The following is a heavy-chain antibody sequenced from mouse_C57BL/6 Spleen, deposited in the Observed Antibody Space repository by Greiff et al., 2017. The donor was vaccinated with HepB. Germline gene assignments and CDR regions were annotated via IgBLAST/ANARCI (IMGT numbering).Heavy chain of an antibody. Sequence: QVQLQQSGPELVKPGASVKISCKASGYAFSSSWMNWVKQRPGKGLEWIGRIYPGDGDTNYNGKFKGKATLTADKSSSTAYMQLSSLTSEDSAVYFCASQDMITLSVDYWGQGTTLTVSS. V-gene: IGHV1-82*01. CDR3: ASQDMITLSVDY. CDR2: IYPGDGDT. CDR1: GYAFSSSW. D-gene: IGHD2-4*01. J-gene: IGHJ2*01.